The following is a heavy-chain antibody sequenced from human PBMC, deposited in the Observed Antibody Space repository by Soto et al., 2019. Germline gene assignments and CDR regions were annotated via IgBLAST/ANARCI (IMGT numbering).Heavy chain of an antibody. J-gene: IGHJ4*02. D-gene: IGHD5-18*01. V-gene: IGHV4-30-2*01. Sequence: TLSLTCAVSGGSVSSGGYSWSWIRQPPGKGLEWIGYIYHSGSTYYNPSLKSRVTISVDTSKNQFSLRLSSVTAADTAVYYCARGYGRNFDYWGQGTLVTV. CDR1: GGSVSSGGYS. CDR3: ARGYGRNFDY. CDR2: IYHSGST.